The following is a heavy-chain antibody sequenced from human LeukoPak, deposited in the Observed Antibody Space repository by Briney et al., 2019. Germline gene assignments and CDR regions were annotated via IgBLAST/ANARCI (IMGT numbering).Heavy chain of an antibody. CDR2: IIPIFGTA. Sequence: SVKVSCKASGGTFSSYAISWVRQAPGQGLEWMGGIIPIFGTANYAQKFQGRVTITADESTSTAYMELSSLRSEDTAVYYCARAVVTMVRGGYYYYYGMDVWGQGTTVTVSS. CDR1: GGTFSSYA. V-gene: IGHV1-69*13. J-gene: IGHJ6*02. D-gene: IGHD3-10*01. CDR3: ARAVVTMVRGGYYYYYGMDV.